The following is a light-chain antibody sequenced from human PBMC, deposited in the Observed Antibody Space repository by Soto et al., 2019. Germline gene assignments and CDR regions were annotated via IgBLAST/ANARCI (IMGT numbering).Light chain of an antibody. J-gene: IGKJ4*01. CDR2: ATY. Sequence: EIVLTQSPGTLSLSPGERVTLSCRASQSVSSGFLAWYQQKPGQAPRLLMYATYVRATGIPDRFSGSGSGTDFTLTISRLEPEDFAVYYCQQYGSSPLTFGGGTKVDIK. CDR3: QQYGSSPLT. V-gene: IGKV3-20*01. CDR1: QSVSSGF.